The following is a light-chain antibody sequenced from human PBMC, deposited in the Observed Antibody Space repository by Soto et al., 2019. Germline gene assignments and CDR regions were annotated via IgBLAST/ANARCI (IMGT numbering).Light chain of an antibody. J-gene: IGKJ4*01. Sequence: DIQMTQSPSSLSASVGDRVTITCQASQDIAKYLNWYQQKPGNAPKLLIYDASELHAGVPSRFSGSGSGTDFTFTISSVKPEEFATYYCQQYDDLLSFGGGTKVEIK. CDR1: QDIAKY. V-gene: IGKV1-33*01. CDR3: QQYDDLLS. CDR2: DAS.